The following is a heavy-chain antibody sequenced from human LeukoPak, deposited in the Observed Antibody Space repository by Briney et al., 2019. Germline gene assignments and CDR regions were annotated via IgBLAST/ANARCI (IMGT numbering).Heavy chain of an antibody. Sequence: ASVKVSCKASGYIFTGYYIHWVRQAPGQGLEWMGWINPNSGGTNYAQKFQGRVTLTRDTSISTAYMELSSLRSDDTAVYYCATLRHMITFGGVIVIPSYFFDYWGQGTLVTVSS. CDR2: INPNSGGT. V-gene: IGHV1-2*02. CDR3: ATLRHMITFGGVIVIPSYFFDY. CDR1: GYIFTGYY. D-gene: IGHD3-16*02. J-gene: IGHJ4*02.